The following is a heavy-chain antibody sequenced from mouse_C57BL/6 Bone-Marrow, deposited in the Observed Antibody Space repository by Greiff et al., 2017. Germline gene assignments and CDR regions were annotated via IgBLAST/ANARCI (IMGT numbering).Heavy chain of an antibody. Sequence: EVQLVESGAELVRPGASVKLSCTASGFNIKDDYMHWVKQRPEQGLEWIGWIDPENGDTEYASKFQGKATITADTSSNTAYLPLSSLTSEDTAVYYCTRIGYVFAYWGQGTLVTVSA. CDR2: IDPENGDT. CDR3: TRIGYVFAY. D-gene: IGHD1-2*01. CDR1: GFNIKDDY. J-gene: IGHJ3*01. V-gene: IGHV14-4*01.